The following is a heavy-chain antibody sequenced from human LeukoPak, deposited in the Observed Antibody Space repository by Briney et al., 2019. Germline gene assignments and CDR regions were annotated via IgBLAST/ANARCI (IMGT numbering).Heavy chain of an antibody. V-gene: IGHV3-30-3*01. CDR1: GFTFSSYA. CDR2: ISYDGSNK. D-gene: IGHD5-24*01. Sequence: PGGSLRLSCAASGFTFSSYAMHWVRQAPGKGLEWVAVISYDGSNKYYADSVKGRFTISRDNSKNTLYLQMNSLRAEVTAVYYCARGVKRWLHSNFDYWGQGTLVTVSS. CDR3: ARGVKRWLHSNFDY. J-gene: IGHJ4*02.